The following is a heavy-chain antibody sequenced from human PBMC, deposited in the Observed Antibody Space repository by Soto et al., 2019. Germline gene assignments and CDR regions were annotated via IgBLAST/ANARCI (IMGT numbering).Heavy chain of an antibody. D-gene: IGHD1-20*01. CDR2: ISYDGSNK. CDR3: AREVYNWNPGYFDY. CDR1: GFTFSSYA. Sequence: PGGSLRLSCAASGFTFSSYAMHWVRQAPGKGLEWVAVISYDGSNKYYAGSVKGRFTISRDNSKNTLYLQMNSLRAEDTAVYYCAREVYNWNPGYFDYWGQGTLVTVSS. V-gene: IGHV3-30-3*01. J-gene: IGHJ4*02.